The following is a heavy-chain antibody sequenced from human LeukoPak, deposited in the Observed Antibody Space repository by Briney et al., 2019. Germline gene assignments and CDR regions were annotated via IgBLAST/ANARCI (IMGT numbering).Heavy chain of an antibody. CDR1: GFTFSSYG. Sequence: GGSLRLSCAASGFTFSSYGMHGVRQAPGKGLEWVAIIWYDGSNKYYADSVKGRFTISRDNSKNTLYLQMNSLRAEDTAVYYCARDKVGATDFDYWGQGTLVTVSS. CDR3: ARDKVGATDFDY. D-gene: IGHD1-26*01. V-gene: IGHV3-33*08. CDR2: IWYDGSNK. J-gene: IGHJ4*02.